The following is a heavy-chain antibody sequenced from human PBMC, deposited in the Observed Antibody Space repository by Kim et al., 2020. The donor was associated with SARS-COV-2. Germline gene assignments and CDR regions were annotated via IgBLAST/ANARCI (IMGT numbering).Heavy chain of an antibody. CDR1: GGSFSGYY. V-gene: IGHV4-34*01. CDR3: ARRVRRDYYDSSGYYRRDRQGYYFDY. D-gene: IGHD3-22*01. CDR2: INHSGST. Sequence: SETLSLTCAVYGGSFSGYYWSWIRQPPGKGLEWIGEINHSGSTNYNPSLKSRVTISVDTSKNQFSLKLSSVTAADTAVYYCARRVRRDYYDSSGYYRRDRQGYYFDYWGQGTLVTVSS. J-gene: IGHJ4*02.